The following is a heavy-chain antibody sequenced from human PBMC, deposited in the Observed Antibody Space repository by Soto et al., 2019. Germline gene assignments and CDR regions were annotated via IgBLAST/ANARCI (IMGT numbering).Heavy chain of an antibody. CDR1: GGSVDRGDYY. CDR3: ATESGSTYGYFDH. CDR2: ISNSGST. V-gene: IGHV4-30-4*01. J-gene: IGHJ4*02. Sequence: SATQSLTCTVSGGSVDRGDYYWTWIRQPPGKGLEWIAYISNSGSTGYNPSLKTRLSMSVDRSKNQFTLRLTSVTAADTAVYFCATESGSTYGYFDHWGQGTQVTVSS. D-gene: IGHD5-18*01.